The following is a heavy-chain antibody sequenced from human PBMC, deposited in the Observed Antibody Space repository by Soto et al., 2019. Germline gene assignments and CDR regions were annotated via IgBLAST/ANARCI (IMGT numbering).Heavy chain of an antibody. D-gene: IGHD6-6*01. CDR1: GYTFTSYA. V-gene: IGHV1-3*01. J-gene: IGHJ5*02. Sequence: ASVKVSCKASGYTFTSYAMHWVRQAPGQRLEWMGWINAGNGNTKYSQKFQGRVTITRDTSASTAYMELSSLRSEETAVYYCARDRLAARSFDPWGQGTLVTVSS. CDR3: ARDRLAARSFDP. CDR2: INAGNGNT.